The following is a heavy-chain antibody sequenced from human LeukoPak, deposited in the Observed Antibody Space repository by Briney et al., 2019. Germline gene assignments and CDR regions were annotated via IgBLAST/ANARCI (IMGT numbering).Heavy chain of an antibody. CDR2: INHSGST. J-gene: IGHJ4*02. Sequence: PSETLSLTCAVYGGSFSGYYWSWIRQPPGKGLEWIGEINHSGSTNYNPSLKSRVTISVDTSKNQFSLKLSSVTAADTAVYYCARVRRMTTVPTGFDYWGQGTLVTVSS. CDR1: GGSFSGYY. V-gene: IGHV4-34*01. CDR3: ARVRRMTTVPTGFDY. D-gene: IGHD4-17*01.